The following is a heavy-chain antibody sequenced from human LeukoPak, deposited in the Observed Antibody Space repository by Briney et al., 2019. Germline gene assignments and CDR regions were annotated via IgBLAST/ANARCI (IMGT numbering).Heavy chain of an antibody. V-gene: IGHV3-21*01. D-gene: IGHD5-12*01. J-gene: IGHJ4*02. Sequence: GGSLRLSCAASGFTFSSYSMNWVCQAPGKGLEWVSFISTSSSYIYYADSLKGRFTISRDNAKRSLYLQINSLRAEDTAVYYCARVTRGGYDGYFDYWGQGTLVTVSS. CDR3: ARVTRGGYDGYFDY. CDR1: GFTFSSYS. CDR2: ISTSSSYI.